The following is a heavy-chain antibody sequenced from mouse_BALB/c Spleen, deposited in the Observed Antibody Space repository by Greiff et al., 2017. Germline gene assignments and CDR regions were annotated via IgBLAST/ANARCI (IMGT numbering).Heavy chain of an antibody. J-gene: IGHJ3*01. V-gene: IGHV5-6-5*01. CDR1: GFTFSSYA. Sequence: EVMLVESGGGLVKPGGSLKLSCAASGFTFSSYAMSWVRQTPEKRLEWVASISSGGSTYYPDSVKGRFTISRDNARNILYLQMSSLRSEDTAMYYCARGTTAKAWFAYWGQGTLVTVSA. CDR2: ISSGGST. D-gene: IGHD1-2*01. CDR3: ARGTTAKAWFAY.